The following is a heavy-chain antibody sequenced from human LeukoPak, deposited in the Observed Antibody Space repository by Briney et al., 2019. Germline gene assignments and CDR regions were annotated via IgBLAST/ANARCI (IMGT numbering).Heavy chain of an antibody. Sequence: GGSLRLSCAASGFTFSSYAMSWVRQAPGKGLEWVSAISGSGGSTYYADSVKGRFTISRDNSKNTLYLQMNSLRAEDTAVYYCARAGITIFGVVIMAFDPWGQGTLVTVSS. CDR1: GFTFSSYA. J-gene: IGHJ5*02. D-gene: IGHD3-3*01. CDR2: ISGSGGST. CDR3: ARAGITIFGVVIMAFDP. V-gene: IGHV3-23*01.